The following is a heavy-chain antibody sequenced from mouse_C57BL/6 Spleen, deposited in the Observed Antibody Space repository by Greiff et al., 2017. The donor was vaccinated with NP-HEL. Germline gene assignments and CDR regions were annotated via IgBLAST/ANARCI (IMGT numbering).Heavy chain of an antibody. CDR3: ARDDGYSRGNSY. J-gene: IGHJ2*01. D-gene: IGHD2-3*01. Sequence: VQLQQSGAELVKPGASVKISCKASGYAFSSYWMNWVKQRPGQGLEWIGQIYPGDGATNYNGKFKGKATLTADKSSSTAYMQLSSLTSEDSAVYFCARDDGYSRGNSYWGQGTTLTVSS. CDR2: IYPGDGAT. V-gene: IGHV1-80*01. CDR1: GYAFSSYW.